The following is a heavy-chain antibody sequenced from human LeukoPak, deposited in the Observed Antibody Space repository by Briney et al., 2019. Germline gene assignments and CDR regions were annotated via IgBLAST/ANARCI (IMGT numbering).Heavy chain of an antibody. V-gene: IGHV4-30-2*01. D-gene: IGHD3-10*01. CDR1: GGSISRGGYS. J-gene: IGHJ2*01. Sequence: PSATLSLTCAVSGGSISRGGYSWSWIRRPPGKGLEWFGYIYHSGSTYYNPSLKSRATISVDRTKNQFSLKLSSVTAAHTAVYCFARVAITMGRGVCYSYFVLWGGRRLVADSS. CDR3: ARVAITMGRGVCYSYFVL. CDR2: IYHSGST.